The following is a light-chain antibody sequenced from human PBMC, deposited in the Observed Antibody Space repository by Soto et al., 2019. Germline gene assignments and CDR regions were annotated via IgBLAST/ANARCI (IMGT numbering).Light chain of an antibody. Sequence: QSVLTQPPSVSGAPGQRVTISCTGSSCNSGAGYPVHWYQQLPGTAPKLLVAGNRPSGVPDRFSVSKSGASASLAITGLQAEDEADYYCQSYDSSLSRRWVFGGGTKLTVL. CDR2: G. V-gene: IGLV1-40*01. CDR1: SCNSGAGYP. J-gene: IGLJ3*02. CDR3: QSYDSSLSRRWV.